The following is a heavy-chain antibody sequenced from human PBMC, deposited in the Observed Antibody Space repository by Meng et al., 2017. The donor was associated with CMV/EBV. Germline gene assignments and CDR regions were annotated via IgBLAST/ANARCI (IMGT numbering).Heavy chain of an antibody. CDR1: YTFIDFV. CDR2: IHPSDSDI. CDR3: ARPGKRYCGDECYPDY. V-gene: IGHV5-51*01. D-gene: IGHD2-21*01. Sequence: YTFIDFVIGLVRQVPGKGLEWMWMIHPSDSDIRYSPSLQGQITMSVDKSITTAYLQWRSLKASDTAIYYCARPGKRYCGDECYPDYWGQGTPVTVSS. J-gene: IGHJ4*02.